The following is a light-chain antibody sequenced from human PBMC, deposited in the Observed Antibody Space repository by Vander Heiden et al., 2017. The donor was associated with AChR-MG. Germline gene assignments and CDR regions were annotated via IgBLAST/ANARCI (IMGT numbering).Light chain of an antibody. Sequence: ELTQPPSVSVPPGQTARITCSGDTFPRQFGHWYQKEAGQAPTLVIKKETERPAGNPERFSGSRSGTTVTLTNSGVQAEEEADYYCQSADISNNVLIFGGGTKLTVL. CDR2: KET. CDR3: QSADISNNVLI. CDR1: TFPRQF. J-gene: IGLJ2*01. V-gene: IGLV3-25*02.